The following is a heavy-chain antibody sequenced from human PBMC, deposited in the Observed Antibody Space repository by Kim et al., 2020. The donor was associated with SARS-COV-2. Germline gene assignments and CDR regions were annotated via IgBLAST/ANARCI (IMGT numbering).Heavy chain of an antibody. CDR3: TTGITIFGVALGAFDI. J-gene: IGHJ3*02. CDR2: IKSKTAGGTT. V-gene: IGHV3-15*01. CDR1: GFTFSNAW. Sequence: GGSLRLSCAASGFTFSNAWMSWVRQAPGKGLEWVGRIKSKTAGGTTDYAAPVKGRFTISRDDSKNTLYLQMNSLKTEDTAVYYCTTGITIFGVALGAFDIWGQGTMVTVSS. D-gene: IGHD3-3*01.